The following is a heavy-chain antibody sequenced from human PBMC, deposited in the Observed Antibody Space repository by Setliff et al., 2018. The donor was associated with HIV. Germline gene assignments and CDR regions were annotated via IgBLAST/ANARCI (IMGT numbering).Heavy chain of an antibody. CDR3: ARQGLVLVPASIDWRLPPSPIDY. J-gene: IGHJ4*02. D-gene: IGHD2-2*01. CDR2: IYYSGST. CDR1: GGSISSNNYY. Sequence: PSETMSLTCTVSGGSISSNNYYWGWIRQPPGKGLEWIASIYYSGSTYYNPSLKSRVTISVDTSKNQLSLRLSSVTAADTAVYYCARQGLVLVPASIDWRLPPSPIDYWGQGTLVTVSS. V-gene: IGHV4-39*01.